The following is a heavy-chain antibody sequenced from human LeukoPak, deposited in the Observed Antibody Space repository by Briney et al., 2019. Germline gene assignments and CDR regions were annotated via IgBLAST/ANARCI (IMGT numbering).Heavy chain of an antibody. V-gene: IGHV4-34*01. J-gene: IGHJ6*03. Sequence: SETLSLTCAVYGGSFSGYYWSWIRPPPGKGLEWIGEINHSGSTNYNPSLKSRVTISVDTSKNQFSLKLSSVTAADTAVYYCARGLNYYYMDVWGKGTTVTVSS. CDR2: INHSGST. CDR1: GGSFSGYY. CDR3: ARGLNYYYMDV.